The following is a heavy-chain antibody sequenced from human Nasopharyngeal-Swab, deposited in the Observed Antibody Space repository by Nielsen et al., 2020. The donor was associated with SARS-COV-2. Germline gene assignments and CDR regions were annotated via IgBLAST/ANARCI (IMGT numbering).Heavy chain of an antibody. D-gene: IGHD6-13*01. J-gene: IGHJ6*02. CDR2: IYSTGST. V-gene: IGHV4-4*07. Sequence: SETLSLTCTVSSDSVSSYYWSWIRQPAGKGLEWTGRIYSTGSTNHNPSLKSRVTMSVDMSKNQFSLKLSSVTAADTAVYYCAREGYSSTNYGAGTMDVWGPGTTVTVSS. CDR3: AREGYSSTNYGAGTMDV. CDR1: SDSVSSYY.